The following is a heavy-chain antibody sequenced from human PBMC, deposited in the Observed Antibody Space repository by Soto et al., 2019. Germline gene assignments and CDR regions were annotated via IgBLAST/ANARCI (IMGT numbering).Heavy chain of an antibody. CDR2: MSNSGST. D-gene: IGHD2-8*01. CDR3: ARGVMY. V-gene: IGHV4-61*01. J-gene: IGHJ4*02. CDR1: GDSVSSGIYS. Sequence: SETLSLTCTVSGDSVSSGIYSWSWIRQPPGKGLEWIGYMSNSGSTNYSPSLKSRVTISVDTSKNQFSMKLISVTAADTAVYYCARGVMYWGQGILVTVSS.